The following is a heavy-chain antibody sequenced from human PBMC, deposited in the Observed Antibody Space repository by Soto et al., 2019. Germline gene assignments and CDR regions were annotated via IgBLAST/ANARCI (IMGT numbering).Heavy chain of an antibody. CDR2: INSDGRST. CDR3: ARYPYDSSGFFDY. CDR1: GFTFSSFW. V-gene: IGHV3-74*01. D-gene: IGHD3-22*01. J-gene: IGHJ4*02. Sequence: PGGSLRLSCAASGFTFSSFWMHWVRQIPGKGLVWVSRINSDGRSTTYADSVKGRFTISRDNAKNTLYLQMNSLRAEDTAVYYCARYPYDSSGFFDYWGQGTLVTVSS.